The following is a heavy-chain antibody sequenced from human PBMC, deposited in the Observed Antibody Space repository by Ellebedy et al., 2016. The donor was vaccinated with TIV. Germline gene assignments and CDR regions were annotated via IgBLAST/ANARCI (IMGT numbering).Heavy chain of an antibody. D-gene: IGHD1-20*01. V-gene: IGHV4-61*01. Sequence: SETLSLTXTVSGASVSSDSYYWSWFRQPPGRGLEWIAYISHSGNTNYNPSLKSRVTISVDTSKNQFSLNLSSVTAADTAVYFCARSYTWNDLFDYWGQGTLVTVSS. CDR3: ARSYTWNDLFDY. CDR1: GASVSSDSYY. J-gene: IGHJ4*02. CDR2: ISHSGNT.